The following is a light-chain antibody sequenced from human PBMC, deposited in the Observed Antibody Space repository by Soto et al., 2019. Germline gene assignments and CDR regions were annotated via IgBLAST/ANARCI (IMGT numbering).Light chain of an antibody. J-gene: IGLJ2*01. V-gene: IGLV2-14*01. CDR3: SSYTSSDTLV. CDR1: SSDVGDYDY. CDR2: EVN. Sequence: QSALTQPASVAGSPGQSITISCTGTSSDVGDYDYVSWYQQHPGKAPKLMIYEVNNRPSGVSNRFSGSKSANTASLTISGLQAEDEADYYCSSYTSSDTLVFGGGTKLTVL.